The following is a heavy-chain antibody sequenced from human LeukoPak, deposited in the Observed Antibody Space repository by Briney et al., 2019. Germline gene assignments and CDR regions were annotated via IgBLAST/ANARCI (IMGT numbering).Heavy chain of an antibody. CDR3: AREMATISPTGY. CDR2: ISAYNGNT. J-gene: IGHJ4*02. Sequence: ASVKVSCKASGYTFTSYGISWVRQAPGQGLEWMGWISAYNGNTNYAQKLQGRVAMTTDTSTSTAYMELRSLRSDDTAVYYCAREMATISPTGYWGQGTLVTVSS. D-gene: IGHD5-24*01. V-gene: IGHV1-18*01. CDR1: GYTFTSYG.